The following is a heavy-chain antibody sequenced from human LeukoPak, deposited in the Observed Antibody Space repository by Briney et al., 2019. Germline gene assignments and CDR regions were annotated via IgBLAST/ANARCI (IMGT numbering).Heavy chain of an antibody. V-gene: IGHV4-59*08. CDR3: ARHGYDYVWGSYRYTYASDI. J-gene: IGHJ3*02. CDR2: IYYSGST. Sequence: PSETLSLTCTVSGGSISSYYWSWIRQPPGKGLEWIGYIYYSGSTNYNPSLKSRVTISVDTSKNQFSLKLSSVTAADTAVYYCARHGYDYVWGSYRYTYASDIWGQGTMVTVSS. D-gene: IGHD3-16*02. CDR1: GGSISSYY.